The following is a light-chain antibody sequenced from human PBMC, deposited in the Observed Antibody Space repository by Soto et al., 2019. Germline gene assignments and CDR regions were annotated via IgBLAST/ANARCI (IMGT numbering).Light chain of an antibody. J-gene: IGKJ4*01. Sequence: EIVLTQSPGTLSLSPGERATLSCRASQTVRNNFLAWYQQQPGQAPRLLIYAASSRAAGIPDRFSGSGSGTHLTLTISRLEPEDFAVYYCQQYGTSPQLTFGGGTEVEIK. V-gene: IGKV3-20*01. CDR1: QTVRNNF. CDR3: QQYGTSPQLT. CDR2: AAS.